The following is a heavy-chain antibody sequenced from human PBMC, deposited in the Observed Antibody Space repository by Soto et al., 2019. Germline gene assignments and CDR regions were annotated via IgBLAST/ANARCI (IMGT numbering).Heavy chain of an antibody. Sequence: EVQLLESGGGLVQPGGSLRLSCAASGFTFSSYAMSWVRQAPGKGLEWVSAISGSGGSTYYADSVKGRFTISRDNSKNTLYLQLNSLRAEDTAVDYCSRRSSGCYFDYWGRGTLVTVSS. J-gene: IGHJ4*02. CDR2: ISGSGGST. CDR3: SRRSSGCYFDY. V-gene: IGHV3-23*01. D-gene: IGHD6-19*01. CDR1: GFTFSSYA.